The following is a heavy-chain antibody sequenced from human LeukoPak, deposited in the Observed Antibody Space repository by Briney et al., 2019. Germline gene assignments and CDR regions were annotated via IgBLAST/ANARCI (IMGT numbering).Heavy chain of an antibody. CDR1: GFTFSSYG. CDR3: AKDSRPKYCSSTSCQGYFDY. V-gene: IGHV3-30*02. D-gene: IGHD2-2*01. Sequence: GGSLRLSCAASGFTFSSYGMHWVRQAPGKGLEWVAFIRYDGSNKYYADSVKGRFTISRDNSKNTLYLQMNSLRAEDTAVYYCAKDSRPKYCSSTSCQGYFDYWGQGTLVTVSS. CDR2: IRYDGSNK. J-gene: IGHJ4*02.